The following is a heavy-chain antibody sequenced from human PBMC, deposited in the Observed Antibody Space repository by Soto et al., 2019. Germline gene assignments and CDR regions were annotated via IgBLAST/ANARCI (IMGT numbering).Heavy chain of an antibody. CDR3: ARTYYYGSGSYFDY. Sequence: GGSLRLSCAASGFTFSSYAMHWVRQAPGKGLEWVAVISYDGSNKYYADSVKGRFTISRDNSKNTLYLQMNSLRAEDTAVYYCARTYYYGSGSYFDYWGQGTLVTVAS. D-gene: IGHD3-10*01. V-gene: IGHV3-30-3*01. J-gene: IGHJ4*02. CDR2: ISYDGSNK. CDR1: GFTFSSYA.